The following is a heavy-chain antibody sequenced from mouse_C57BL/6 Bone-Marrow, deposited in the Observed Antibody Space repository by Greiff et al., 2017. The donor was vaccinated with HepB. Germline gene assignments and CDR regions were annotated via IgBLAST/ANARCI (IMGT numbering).Heavy chain of an antibody. V-gene: IGHV1-15*01. CDR2: IDPETGGT. Sequence: VQLQQSGAELVRPGASVTLSCKASGYTFTDYEMHWVKQTPVHGLEWIGAIDPETGGTAYNQKFKGKAILTADKSSSTAYMELRSLTSEDSAVYYWTGRDYYGSFDYWGQGTTLTVSS. CDR1: GYTFTDYE. J-gene: IGHJ2*01. CDR3: TGRDYYGSFDY. D-gene: IGHD1-1*01.